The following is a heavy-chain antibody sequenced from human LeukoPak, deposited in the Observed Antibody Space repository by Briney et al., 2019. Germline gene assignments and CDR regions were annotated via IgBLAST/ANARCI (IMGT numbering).Heavy chain of an antibody. V-gene: IGHV1-69*04. Sequence: SVKVSCKASGGTFSSYAISWVRQAPGQGLEWMGRIIPILGIANYAQKFQGRVTITADKSTSTAYMELSSLRSEDTAVYYCARLTPSTMVRGVIGFDYWGQGTLVTVSS. CDR3: ARLTPSTMVRGVIGFDY. CDR1: GGTFSSYA. D-gene: IGHD3-10*01. CDR2: IIPILGIA. J-gene: IGHJ4*02.